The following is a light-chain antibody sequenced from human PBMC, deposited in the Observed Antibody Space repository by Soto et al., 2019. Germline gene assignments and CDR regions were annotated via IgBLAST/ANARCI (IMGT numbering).Light chain of an antibody. J-gene: IGKJ4*01. CDR1: QTITTY. Sequence: DVRMTQSPSSLSASVGDTITITCRASQTITTYLNWFQQKPGESPRLLIYGASTLHDGVPSRFSGSGSGTDFTLTISGLQPEDFATYHCQQTYSDIAFGGGTRG. V-gene: IGKV1-39*01. CDR3: QQTYSDIA. CDR2: GAS.